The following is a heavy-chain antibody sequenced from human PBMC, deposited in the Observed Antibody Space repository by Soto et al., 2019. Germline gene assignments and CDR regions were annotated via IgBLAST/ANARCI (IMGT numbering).Heavy chain of an antibody. J-gene: IGHJ5*02. Sequence: PSETLSLTCAVSGGSISSSKWWSWVRQPPGKGLEWIGEIYQSGSTNHNPSLKSRVTISVDKFKNQFSLKLRSVTAADKAVYYCERKVPAATGWFDTWGQGTLVTVSS. V-gene: IGHV4-4*02. CDR2: IYQSGST. CDR3: ERKVPAATGWFDT. CDR1: GGSISSSKW. D-gene: IGHD2-15*01.